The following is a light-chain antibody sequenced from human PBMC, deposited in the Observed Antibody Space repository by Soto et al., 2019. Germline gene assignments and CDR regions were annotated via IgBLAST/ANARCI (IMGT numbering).Light chain of an antibody. CDR1: QSVSSY. Sequence: EIVLTQSLATLCLPPGERATLSCRASQSVSSYLAWYQQKPGQAPTLLIYDASNRATGIPARFSGSGSGTDITLTISSLLPEDFAAYYCQQRSNWPRITFGQGTRLEIK. J-gene: IGKJ5*01. CDR3: QQRSNWPRIT. CDR2: DAS. V-gene: IGKV3-11*01.